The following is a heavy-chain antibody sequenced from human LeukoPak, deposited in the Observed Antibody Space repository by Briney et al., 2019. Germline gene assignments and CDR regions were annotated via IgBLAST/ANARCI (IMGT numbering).Heavy chain of an antibody. D-gene: IGHD1-1*01. J-gene: IGHJ2*01. Sequence: RGSLRLSCAASGFSFSSYSMNWVCQAPGKGLEWVSYISNSDSTIYYADSVKGRFTISRDNAKFSLFLQMNTLRDEDTAVYYCARDAATIGTYWYFDLWGRGTLVTDSS. V-gene: IGHV3-48*02. CDR1: GFSFSSYS. CDR2: ISNSDSTI. CDR3: ARDAATIGTYWYFDL.